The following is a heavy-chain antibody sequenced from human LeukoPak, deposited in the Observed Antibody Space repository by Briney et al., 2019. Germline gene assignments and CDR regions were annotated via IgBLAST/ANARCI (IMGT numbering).Heavy chain of an antibody. D-gene: IGHD2-15*01. Sequence: ASVKVSCKASGDTFTTDYIHWVRQGPGQGPEWMGVSNPSGGSTTNAQKFQGRVTMTEDTSTDTAYMELSSLRSEDTAVYYCATLYMKYCSGGSCYSYYYGMDVWGQGTTVTVSS. J-gene: IGHJ6*02. CDR3: ATLYMKYCSGGSCYSYYYGMDV. V-gene: IGHV1-46*01. CDR1: GDTFTTDY. CDR2: SNPSGGST.